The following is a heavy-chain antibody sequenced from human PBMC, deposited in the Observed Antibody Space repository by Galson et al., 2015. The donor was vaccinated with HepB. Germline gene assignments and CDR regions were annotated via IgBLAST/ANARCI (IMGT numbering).Heavy chain of an antibody. D-gene: IGHD3-9*01. Sequence: SLRLSCAASGFTFSSYWMHWVRQAPGKGLVWVSRINSDGSSTSYADSVKGRFTISRDNAKNTLYLQMNSLRAEDTAVYYCARDVAYYDIPDAFDIWGQGTMVTVSS. CDR1: GFTFSSYW. J-gene: IGHJ3*02. CDR2: INSDGSST. V-gene: IGHV3-74*01. CDR3: ARDVAYYDIPDAFDI.